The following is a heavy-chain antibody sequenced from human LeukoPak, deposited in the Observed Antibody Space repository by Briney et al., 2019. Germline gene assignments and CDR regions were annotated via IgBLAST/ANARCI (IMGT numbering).Heavy chain of an antibody. CDR2: ISSSGSTI. Sequence: QSGGSLRLSCAASGFTFSSYEMNWVRQAPGKGLEWVSYISSSGSTIYYADSVKGRFTISRDNAKNSLYLQMNSLRAEDTAVYYCAKDVSGTSSYYFDYWGQGTLVTVSS. CDR3: AKDVSGTSSYYFDY. V-gene: IGHV3-48*03. CDR1: GFTFSSYE. J-gene: IGHJ4*02. D-gene: IGHD1-26*01.